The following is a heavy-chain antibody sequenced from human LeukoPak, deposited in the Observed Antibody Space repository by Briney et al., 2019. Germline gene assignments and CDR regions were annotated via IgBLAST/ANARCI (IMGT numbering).Heavy chain of an antibody. D-gene: IGHD6-19*01. CDR3: TKGYSSGWAD. CDR2: ISWNSGSI. J-gene: IGHJ4*02. CDR1: GFTFSTYS. V-gene: IGHV3-9*01. Sequence: GESLRLSCAASGFTFSTYSMNWVRQAPGKGLEWVSGISWNSGSIGYADSVKGRFTISRDNAKNSLYLQMNSLRAEDTALYYCTKGYSSGWADWGQGTLVTVSS.